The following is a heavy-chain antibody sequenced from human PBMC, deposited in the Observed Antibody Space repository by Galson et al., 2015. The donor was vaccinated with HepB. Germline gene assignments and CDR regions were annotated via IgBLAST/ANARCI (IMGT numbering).Heavy chain of an antibody. J-gene: IGHJ4*02. Sequence: CKASGYTFTSHAMNWVRQAPGQGLEWMGWINTNTGNPTYALAFTGRFVFSFDTSVRTAYLQIRSLQDKDTAVYYCAREGEGVIASDYWGQGTLVTVSS. V-gene: IGHV7-4-1*02. D-gene: IGHD2-21*01. CDR2: INTNTGNP. CDR3: AREGEGVIASDY. CDR1: GYTFTSHA.